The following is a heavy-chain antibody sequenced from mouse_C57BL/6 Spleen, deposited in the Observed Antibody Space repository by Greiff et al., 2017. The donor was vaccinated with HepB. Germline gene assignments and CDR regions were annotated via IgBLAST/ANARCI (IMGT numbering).Heavy chain of an antibody. CDR3: ARGGDGYYFDY. J-gene: IGHJ2*01. CDR2: ISSGSSTI. CDR1: GFTFSDYG. D-gene: IGHD2-3*01. Sequence: EVKLVESGGGLVKPGGSLKLSCAASGFTFSDYGMHWVRQAPEKGLEWVAYISSGSSTIYYADTVKGRFTISRDNAKHTLFLQMTSLRSEDTAMYYCARGGDGYYFDYWGQGTTLTVSS. V-gene: IGHV5-17*01.